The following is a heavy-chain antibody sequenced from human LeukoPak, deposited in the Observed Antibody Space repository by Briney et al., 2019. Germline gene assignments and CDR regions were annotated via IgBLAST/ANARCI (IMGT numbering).Heavy chain of an antibody. V-gene: IGHV3-53*05. Sequence: QSGGSLRLSCAASGFTVSSNYMSWVRQAPGEGLEWVSVIYSGGSTYYADSVKGRFTISRDNAKNSLYLQMNSLRAEDTAFYYCTKDNRGTYSRFDYWGQGTLVTVSS. CDR3: TKDNRGTYSRFDY. CDR1: GFTVSSNY. CDR2: IYSGGST. J-gene: IGHJ4*02. D-gene: IGHD1-1*01.